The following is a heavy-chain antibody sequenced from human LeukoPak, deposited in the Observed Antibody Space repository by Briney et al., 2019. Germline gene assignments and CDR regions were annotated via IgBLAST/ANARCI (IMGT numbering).Heavy chain of an antibody. Sequence: GESLKISCKGSGYRFTTYWIAWVRQMPGKGLEWMGIIFPGDSDTRYSPSFQGQVTISADKSISTAYLQWSSLKASDTAIYYCARRSGSFDYWGQGTLVTVSS. CDR2: IFPGDSDT. CDR3: ARRSGSFDY. CDR1: GYRFTTYW. V-gene: IGHV5-51*01. J-gene: IGHJ4*02. D-gene: IGHD1-26*01.